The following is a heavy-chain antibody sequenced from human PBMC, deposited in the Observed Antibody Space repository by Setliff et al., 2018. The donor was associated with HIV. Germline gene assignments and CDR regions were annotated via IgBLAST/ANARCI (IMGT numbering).Heavy chain of an antibody. CDR2: IYYSGST. CDR1: GGSISSSSLY. CDR3: ARGGDPYRSSWYRWFDP. V-gene: IGHV4-39*07. J-gene: IGHJ5*02. D-gene: IGHD6-19*01. Sequence: PSETLSLTCTVSGGSISSSSLYWGWIRQPPGKGLEWIGTIYYSGSTYYNPSLKSRVTMSVDKSKNQFSLKLTSVTAADTAVYYCARGGDPYRSSWYRWFDPWGQGTLVTVSS.